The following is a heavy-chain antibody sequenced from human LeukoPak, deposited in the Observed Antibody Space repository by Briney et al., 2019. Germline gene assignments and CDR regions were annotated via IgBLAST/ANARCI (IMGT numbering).Heavy chain of an antibody. Sequence: SVKVSCKASGGTFSSYAINWVRQAPGQGLEWMGGIIPMFGTPNYAQRVQGRVTITADESTSTAYMELRSLRSEDTALYYCASGSHIRVYDTNPYYGHYWGQGTLVTVSS. D-gene: IGHD3-22*01. CDR3: ASGSHIRVYDTNPYYGHY. CDR1: GGTFSSYA. CDR2: IIPMFGTP. J-gene: IGHJ4*02. V-gene: IGHV1-69*01.